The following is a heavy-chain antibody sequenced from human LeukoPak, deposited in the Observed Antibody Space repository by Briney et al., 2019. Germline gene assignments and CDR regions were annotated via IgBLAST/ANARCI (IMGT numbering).Heavy chain of an antibody. CDR2: IIPIFGTA. CDR1: GGTFSRYA. Sequence: SVNVSCKASGGTFSRYAISWVRQAPGQGLEWMGGIIPIFGTANYAQKFQGRVTITADESTSTAYMELSSLRSEDTAVYYCAICSSTSCYKSPYYYYYYMDVWGKGTTVTVSS. J-gene: IGHJ6*03. CDR3: AICSSTSCYKSPYYYYYYMDV. D-gene: IGHD2-2*02. V-gene: IGHV1-69*13.